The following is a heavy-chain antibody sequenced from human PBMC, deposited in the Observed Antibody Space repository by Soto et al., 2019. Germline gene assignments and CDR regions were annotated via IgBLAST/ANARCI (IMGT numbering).Heavy chain of an antibody. CDR2: IYPGDSDT. D-gene: IGHD6-19*01. CDR1: GYSFTSYW. J-gene: IGHJ5*02. Sequence: GESLKISCKGSGYSFTSYWIAWVRQMPGKGLECMGIIYPGDSDTRYSPSFEGQVTISADKSINTAYLQWSSLKASDSAMYYCARPIDTSGWYDHWGQGTLVTVSS. V-gene: IGHV5-51*01. CDR3: ARPIDTSGWYDH.